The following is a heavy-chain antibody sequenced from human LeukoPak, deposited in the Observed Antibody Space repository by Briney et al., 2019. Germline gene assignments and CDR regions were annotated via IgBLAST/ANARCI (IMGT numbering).Heavy chain of an antibody. CDR3: ARDSSYCSSTSCYADYFDC. J-gene: IGHJ4*02. CDR2: IYSGGST. CDR1: GFTVSNNY. Sequence: GGSLRLSCAASGFTVSNNYMSWVRQAPGKGLEWVSVIYSGGSTYYADSVKGRFTISRDNSKNTLYLQMNSLRAEDTAVYYCARDSSYCSSTSCYADYFDCWGQGTLVTVSP. V-gene: IGHV3-53*01. D-gene: IGHD2-2*01.